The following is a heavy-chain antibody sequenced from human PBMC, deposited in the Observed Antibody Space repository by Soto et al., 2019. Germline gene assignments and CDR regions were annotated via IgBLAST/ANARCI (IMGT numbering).Heavy chain of an antibody. J-gene: IGHJ4*02. V-gene: IGHV3-30-3*01. CDR3: ARGPGSYFDY. Sequence: GGSLRLSCAASGFTFSSFPIHWVRQAPGKGLEWVAVISYDGSTKYYADSVKGRFTISRDNSRNTLYLQMNSLRAADTAVYYCARGPGSYFDYWGQGTLVTVSS. CDR2: ISYDGSTK. CDR1: GFTFSSFP.